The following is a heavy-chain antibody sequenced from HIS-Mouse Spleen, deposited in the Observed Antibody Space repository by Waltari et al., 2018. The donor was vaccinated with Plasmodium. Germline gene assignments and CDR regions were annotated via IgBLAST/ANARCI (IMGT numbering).Heavy chain of an antibody. J-gene: IGHJ4*02. CDR3: AKEVLGYYDFWSRPDY. Sequence: QVQLVESGGGVVQPGRSLRPPCATSGFPSSSYGIDWVRQAPGKGLEWVAVISYDGSNKYYADSVKGRFTISRDNSKNTLYLQMNSLRAEDTAVYYCAKEVLGYYDFWSRPDYWGQGTLVTVSS. V-gene: IGHV3-30*18. D-gene: IGHD3-3*01. CDR1: GFPSSSYG. CDR2: ISYDGSNK.